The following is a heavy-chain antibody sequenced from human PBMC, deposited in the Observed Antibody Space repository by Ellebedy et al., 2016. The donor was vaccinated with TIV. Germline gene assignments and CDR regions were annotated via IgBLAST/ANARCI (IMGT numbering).Heavy chain of an antibody. D-gene: IGHD6-19*01. CDR3: ATVAGPIPNFDY. CDR2: IIPIFGTA. V-gene: IGHV1-69*06. CDR1: GGTFSSYA. Sequence: AASVKVSCKASGGTFSSYAISWVRQAPGQGLEWMGGIIPIFGTANYAQKFQGRVTITADKSTSTAYMELSSLRSEDTAVYYCATVAGPIPNFDYWGQGTLVTVSS. J-gene: IGHJ4*02.